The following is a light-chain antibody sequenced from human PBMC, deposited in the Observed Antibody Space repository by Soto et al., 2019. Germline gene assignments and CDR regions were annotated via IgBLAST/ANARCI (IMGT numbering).Light chain of an antibody. CDR3: QQYFEWPPMT. CDR1: ETVATN. V-gene: IGKV3-15*01. Sequence: EVLMTQSPATLSVSPGEKATLSCWASETVATNLAWYQQKPGQAPRLLISGASTGAAGISDRFRGSGSGTEFTLTISSLRSEDSGIYYCQQYFEWPPMTFGQGTKVEI. CDR2: GAS. J-gene: IGKJ1*01.